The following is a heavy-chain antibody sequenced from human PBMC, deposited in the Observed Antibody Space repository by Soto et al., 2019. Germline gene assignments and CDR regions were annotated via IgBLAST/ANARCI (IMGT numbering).Heavy chain of an antibody. CDR3: ARDMPRTGVPFFGF. Sequence: QVQLVQSGAEVKKPGSSVKVSCKASGGTFSNYVVNWVRQAPGQGLEWMGRIIPISGAANYAQKFQGRVTSTADKSTRNPFMGLSSLRSEDTAGHYRARDMPRTGVPFFGFWGQGTLVTVSS. J-gene: IGHJ4*02. CDR2: IIPISGAA. D-gene: IGHD2-8*02. V-gene: IGHV1-69*06. CDR1: GGTFSNYV.